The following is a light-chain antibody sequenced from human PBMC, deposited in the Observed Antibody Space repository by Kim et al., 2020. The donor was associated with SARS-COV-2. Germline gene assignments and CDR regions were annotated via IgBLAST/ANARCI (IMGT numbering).Light chain of an antibody. V-gene: IGKV3-11*01. J-gene: IGKJ5*01. CDR2: GAS. Sequence: LSPGERATLSCRANQRVGLSLAWYQQKPGQPPRLLIYGASDRATGIPARFSGSGSGTDFTLTISSLEPEDFAVYYCQHRINWPITFGQGTRLEIK. CDR1: QRVGLS. CDR3: QHRINWPIT.